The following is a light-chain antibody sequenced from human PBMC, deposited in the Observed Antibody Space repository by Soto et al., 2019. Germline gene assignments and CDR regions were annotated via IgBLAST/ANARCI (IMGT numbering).Light chain of an antibody. CDR3: QKYGGSPPT. Sequence: DIVLTQSPGTLSLSPGERATLSCRASQTVRSNDLAWYQQKPGQAPRLVISGASYRTTGIPDRFSGSGSGTDFTLSISRLEPEDFGVYFCQKYGGSPPTFGGATKV. V-gene: IGKV3-20*01. CDR1: QTVRSND. J-gene: IGKJ4*01. CDR2: GAS.